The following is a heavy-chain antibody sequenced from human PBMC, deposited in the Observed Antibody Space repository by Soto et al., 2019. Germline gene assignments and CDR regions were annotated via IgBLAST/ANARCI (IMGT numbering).Heavy chain of an antibody. D-gene: IGHD6-6*01. CDR2: INHSGST. CDR3: ASGRWGIAARLFWFDP. CDR1: GGSFSGYY. J-gene: IGHJ5*02. V-gene: IGHV4-34*01. Sequence: SETLSLTCAVYGGSFSGYYLSGIRQPPGKGLEWIGEINHSGSTNYNPSLKSRVTISVDTSKNQFSLKMSSVTAADTAVYYCASGRWGIAARLFWFDPWGQGTLVTVSS.